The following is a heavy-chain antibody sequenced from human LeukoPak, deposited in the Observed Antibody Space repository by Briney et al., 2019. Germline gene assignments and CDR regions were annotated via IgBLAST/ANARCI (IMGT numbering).Heavy chain of an antibody. J-gene: IGHJ5*02. CDR3: ARAQINTEWFDP. V-gene: IGHV1-2*02. CDR2: INPNSGGT. Sequence: ASVKVSCKASGYTFTGYYMHWVRQAPGQGLEWMGWINPNSGGTNYAQKFQGRVTMTRDTSISTAYMELSRLRSGDTAVYYCARAQINTEWFDPWGQGTLVTVSS. CDR1: GYTFTGYY.